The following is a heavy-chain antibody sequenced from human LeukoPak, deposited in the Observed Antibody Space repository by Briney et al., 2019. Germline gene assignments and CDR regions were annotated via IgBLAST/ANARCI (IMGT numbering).Heavy chain of an antibody. Sequence: GSLRLSCAASGFTFSSYAMSWVRQAPGKGLEWVSGISGSGGSTYYADSEKGRFTISRDNSKNTLSLQVNSLRAEDTAVYYCAKTGHSSGWYIDNWGQGTLVTVSS. CDR2: ISGSGGST. J-gene: IGHJ4*02. CDR1: GFTFSSYA. D-gene: IGHD6-19*01. V-gene: IGHV3-23*01. CDR3: AKTGHSSGWYIDN.